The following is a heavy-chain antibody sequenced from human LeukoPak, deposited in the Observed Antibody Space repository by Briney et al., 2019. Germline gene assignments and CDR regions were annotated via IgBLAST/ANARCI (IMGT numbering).Heavy chain of an antibody. CDR3: ARHRGQAAFDI. Sequence: KTSETLSLTCTVSGGSIGSYYWSWIRQPPGKGLEWIGYIYYSGSTNYNPSLKSRVTISVDTSKNQFSLKLSSVTAADTAVYYCARHRGQAAFDIWGQGTMVTVSS. V-gene: IGHV4-59*08. CDR1: GGSIGSYY. J-gene: IGHJ3*02. CDR2: IYYSGST.